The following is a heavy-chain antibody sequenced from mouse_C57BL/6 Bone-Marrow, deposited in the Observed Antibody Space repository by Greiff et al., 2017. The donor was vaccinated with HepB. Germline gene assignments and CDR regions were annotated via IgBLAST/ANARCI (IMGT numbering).Heavy chain of an antibody. V-gene: IGHV1-64*01. CDR3: AREEATMITRGFAY. D-gene: IGHD2-4*01. J-gene: IGHJ3*01. Sequence: VQLQQPGAELVKPGASVKLSCKASGYTFTSYWMHWVKQRPGQGLEWIGMIHPNSGSTNYNEKFKSKATLTVDKSSSTAYMQLSSLTSEDSAVYYGAREEATMITRGFAYWGQGTLVTVSA. CDR2: IHPNSGST. CDR1: GYTFTSYW.